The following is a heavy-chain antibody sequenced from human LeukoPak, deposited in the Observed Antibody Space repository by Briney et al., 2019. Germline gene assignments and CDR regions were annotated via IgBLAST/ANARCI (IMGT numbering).Heavy chain of an antibody. CDR3: ARDPSNTSGWYQYFDA. D-gene: IGHD6-19*01. CDR1: GYTFTHHG. V-gene: IGHV1-18*01. CDR2: ISCYNGDT. Sequence: ASVKVSCKASGYTFTHHGIAWIRQAPGQGLEWLGWISCYNGDTIYAQKFQGRVTLTTEKSTSTVYMKLRSLTSDDTAVYYCARDPSNTSGWYQYFDAWGRGTLVSVSS. J-gene: IGHJ2*01.